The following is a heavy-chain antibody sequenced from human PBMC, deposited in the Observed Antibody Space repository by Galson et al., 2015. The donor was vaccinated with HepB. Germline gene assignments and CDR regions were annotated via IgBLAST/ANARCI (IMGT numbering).Heavy chain of an antibody. Sequence: SVKVSCKVSGYTLTELSMHWVRQAPGKGLEWMGGFDPEDGETIYAQKFQGRVTMTEDTSTDTAYMELSSLRSEDTAVYYCAISGSYSSLFDYWGQGTLVTVSS. V-gene: IGHV1-24*01. CDR3: AISGSYSSLFDY. CDR1: GYTLTELS. J-gene: IGHJ4*02. D-gene: IGHD1-26*01. CDR2: FDPEDGET.